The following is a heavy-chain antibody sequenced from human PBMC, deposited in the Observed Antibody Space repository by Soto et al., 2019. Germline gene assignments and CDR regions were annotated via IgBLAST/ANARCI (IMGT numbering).Heavy chain of an antibody. J-gene: IGHJ6*02. Sequence: SSETLSLTCTISDGSMSTYYWNWIRQPPGKGLEWIGYIHYSGSTNYNPSLKSRVTISVDTSKNQFSLKLSSVTAADTAVYYCARARSGYSSGWYYSNYYYGMDVWGQGTTVTVS. V-gene: IGHV4-59*12. CDR1: DGSMSTYY. CDR3: ARARSGYSSGWYYSNYYYGMDV. CDR2: IHYSGST. D-gene: IGHD6-19*01.